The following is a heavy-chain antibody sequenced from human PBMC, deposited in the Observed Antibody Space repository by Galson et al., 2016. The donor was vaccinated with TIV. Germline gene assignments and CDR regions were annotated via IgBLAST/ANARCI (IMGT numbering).Heavy chain of an antibody. D-gene: IGHD6-19*01. CDR1: GGSLSGYY. Sequence: ETLSLTCAVYGGSLSGYYWTWIRQSPGKGLEWIGEIIYSRVTTRYNPSLKSRVTMSVDTSKNHFSLTLSSVTAADTAVYYCARVGEESEYSGEYYFDAWGQGTQVIVSS. CDR3: ARVGEESEYSGEYYFDA. V-gene: IGHV4-34*12. CDR2: IIYSRVT. J-gene: IGHJ4*01.